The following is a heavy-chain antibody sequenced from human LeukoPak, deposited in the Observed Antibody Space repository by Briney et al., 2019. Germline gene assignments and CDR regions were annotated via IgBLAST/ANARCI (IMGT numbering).Heavy chain of an antibody. J-gene: IGHJ4*02. Sequence: GGSLRLSCAGSGFIFRNYGMHWVRQAPGKGLEWVAVISYDGSNKYYADSVKGRFTISRDNSKNTLYLQMNSLRAEDTAVYYCARWGRGVVILYYFDYWGQGTLVTVSS. D-gene: IGHD3-3*01. CDR3: ARWGRGVVILYYFDY. V-gene: IGHV3-30*03. CDR1: GFIFRNYG. CDR2: ISYDGSNK.